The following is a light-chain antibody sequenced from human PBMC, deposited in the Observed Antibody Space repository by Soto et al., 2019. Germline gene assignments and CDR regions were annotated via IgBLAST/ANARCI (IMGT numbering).Light chain of an antibody. V-gene: IGKV3D-15*01. CDR3: QESPRT. Sequence: EIVMTQPPATLSVSPGERATLSCRASQSVSSNLAWYQQKPGQAPRLLIYDASNRATGIPARFSGSGSGTDFTLTISRLEPEDFAVYYCQESPRTFGQGTKVDIK. CDR2: DAS. J-gene: IGKJ1*01. CDR1: QSVSSN.